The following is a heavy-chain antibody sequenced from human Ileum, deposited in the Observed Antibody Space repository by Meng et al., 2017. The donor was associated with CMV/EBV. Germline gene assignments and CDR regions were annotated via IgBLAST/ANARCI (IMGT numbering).Heavy chain of an antibody. CDR2: IYYSGST. J-gene: IGHJ5*02. V-gene: IGHV4-39*07. D-gene: IGHD6-13*01. Sequence: RPQGPGPGLGTPSGTLSLTGTVTGCSISSCTYYWAWIRQSPGKGLEWIGSIYYSGSTYDNPSLKSRVTMSVDTFKNQFSLKLTSVTAADTAVYYCAGDWGPYSSRGYFDPWGQGTLVTVSS. CDR1: GCSISSCTYY. CDR3: AGDWGPYSSRGYFDP.